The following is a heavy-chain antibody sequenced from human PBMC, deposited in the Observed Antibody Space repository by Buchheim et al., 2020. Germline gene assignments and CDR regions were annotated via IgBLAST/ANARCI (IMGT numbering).Heavy chain of an antibody. V-gene: IGHV3-30-3*01. J-gene: IGHJ4*02. CDR2: ISFDGNHI. CDR3: TRDLSMKYSIDY. D-gene: IGHD3-3*02. CDR1: GFTFRSYA. Sequence: QVHLVESGGGVVQPGTSLRLSCAASGFTFRSYAIHWVRQAPGKGLAWVAFISFDGNHIYYANSVKGRFTISRDNSRKTVSLQMNTLRREDTAMYYCTRDLSMKYSIDYWGQGT.